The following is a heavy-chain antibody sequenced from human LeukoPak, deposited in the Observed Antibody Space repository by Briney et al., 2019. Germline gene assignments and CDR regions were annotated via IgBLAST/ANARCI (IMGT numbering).Heavy chain of an antibody. J-gene: IGHJ3*02. D-gene: IGHD6-19*01. CDR2: IYYSGST. V-gene: IGHV4-39*01. CDR1: GGSISSSSYY. CDR3: ARIPTNAVPSAHNGFDI. Sequence: SETLSLTCTVSGGSISSSSYYWGWIRQPPGKGLEWIGSIYYSGSTYYNPSLKSRVTISVDTSKNQFSLKLSSVTAADTSIYYCARIPTNAVPSAHNGFDIWGQGTMLTVSS.